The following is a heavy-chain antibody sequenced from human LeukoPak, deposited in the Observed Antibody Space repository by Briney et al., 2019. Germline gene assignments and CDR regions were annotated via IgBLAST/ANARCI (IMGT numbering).Heavy chain of an antibody. J-gene: IGHJ6*02. CDR2: ISSNGGST. Sequence: AGGSLRLSCSASGFTFSSYAMHWVRQAPGKGLEYVSAISSNGGSTYYADSVKGRFTISRDNAKNTLYLQMSSLRPDDTAVYYCVNPGWYYDSSGYSYYYGMDVWGQGTTVTVSS. CDR1: GFTFSSYA. V-gene: IGHV3-64D*06. D-gene: IGHD3-22*01. CDR3: VNPGWYYDSSGYSYYYGMDV.